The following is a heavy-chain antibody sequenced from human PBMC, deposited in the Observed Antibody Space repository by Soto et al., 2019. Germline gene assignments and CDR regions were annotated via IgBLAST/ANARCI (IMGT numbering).Heavy chain of an antibody. CDR1: GFTFSNNG. CDR3: AMDLYGGSSRFDY. D-gene: IGHD2-15*01. CDR2: ISSDGSKK. Sequence: QVQLVESGGGVVQPGRSLRLSCVASGFTFSNNGIHWVRQTPGKGLEWVAVISSDGSKKYYADSLKGRFTISRDNSKNTLYLQMNSLRAEDTAVYYCAMDLYGGSSRFDYWGQGTLVTVSS. J-gene: IGHJ4*02. V-gene: IGHV3-30*03.